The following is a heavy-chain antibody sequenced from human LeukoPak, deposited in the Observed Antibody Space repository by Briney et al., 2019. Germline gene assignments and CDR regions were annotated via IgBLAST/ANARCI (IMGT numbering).Heavy chain of an antibody. D-gene: IGHD3-22*01. J-gene: IGHJ4*02. Sequence: PGGSLRLSCAASGFTFDDYAMHWVRQAPGKGPEWVSGISWNSGSIGYADSVKGRFTISRDNAKNSLYLQMNSLRAEDTALYYCAKDRFYDSSGTFDYWGQGTLVTVSS. CDR1: GFTFDDYA. CDR2: ISWNSGSI. CDR3: AKDRFYDSSGTFDY. V-gene: IGHV3-9*01.